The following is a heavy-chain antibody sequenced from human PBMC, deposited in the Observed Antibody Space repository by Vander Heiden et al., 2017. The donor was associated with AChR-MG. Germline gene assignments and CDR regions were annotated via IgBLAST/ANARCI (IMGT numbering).Heavy chain of an antibody. CDR1: GGSISSGDYY. V-gene: IGHV4-30-4*01. Sequence: QVRLQESGPGLVKPSQTLSLTCTVSGGSISSGDYYWSWIRQPPGKGPEWIGYIYYSGSTYFNPSLNSRVTISLDTSKNQFSLNLRFVTAADTAVYYCARARYDYVWGSYRPQTFDIWGQGKMVTVSA. J-gene: IGHJ3*02. CDR3: ARARYDYVWGSYRPQTFDI. CDR2: IYYSGST. D-gene: IGHD3-16*02.